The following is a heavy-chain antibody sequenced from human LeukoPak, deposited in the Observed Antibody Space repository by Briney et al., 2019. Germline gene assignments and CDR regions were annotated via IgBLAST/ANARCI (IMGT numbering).Heavy chain of an antibody. V-gene: IGHV3-30*02. CDR1: VFTFRTYG. J-gene: IGHJ4*02. CDR2: VRDDGSTK. Sequence: GGSLRLSCAASVFTFRTYGMHWVRQAPGKGLEWMAFVRDDGSTKYYADPVKGRFTISRDNSKSTLYLQMNSLRAEDTAVYFCARTVSSSWGFFDSWGQGTLVSVSS. D-gene: IGHD6-6*01. CDR3: ARTVSSSWGFFDS.